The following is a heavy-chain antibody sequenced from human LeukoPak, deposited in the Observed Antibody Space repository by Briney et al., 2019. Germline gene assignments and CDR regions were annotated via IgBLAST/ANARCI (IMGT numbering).Heavy chain of an antibody. CDR3: AREGGSYYCTGRPCYDY. CDR1: GFTFSSYG. V-gene: IGHV3-30*02. D-gene: IGHD1-26*01. J-gene: IGHJ4*02. CDR2: IRYDGSNK. Sequence: PGGSLRLSCAASGFTFSSYGMHWVRQAPGKGLEWVAFIRYDGSNKYYADSVKGRFTISRDNAKNSLYLQMNSLRAEDTAVYYCAREGGSYYCTGRPCYDYWGQGTLVTVSS.